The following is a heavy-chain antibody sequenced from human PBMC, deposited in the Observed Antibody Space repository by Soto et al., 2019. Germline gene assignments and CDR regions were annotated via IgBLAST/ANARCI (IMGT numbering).Heavy chain of an antibody. Sequence: GGSLRLSCAASGFTFTRYSLNWVRQAPGKGLEWVSSISSTTNYIYYGDSMKGRFTISRDNAKNSRYLEMNSLRDEDTAVYYCARESEDLTSNFNYWGQGTLVTVSS. J-gene: IGHJ4*02. CDR2: ISSTTNYI. CDR1: GFTFTRYS. CDR3: ARESEDLTSNFNY. V-gene: IGHV3-21*06.